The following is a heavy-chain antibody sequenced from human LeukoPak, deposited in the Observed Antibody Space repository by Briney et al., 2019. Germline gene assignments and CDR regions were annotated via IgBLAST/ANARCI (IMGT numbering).Heavy chain of an antibody. CDR1: GFTFSSYW. Sequence: PGGSLRLSCAASGFTFSSYWMSWVRQAPGKGLEWVGKIKQDGSEKYYVDSVKGRFTISRDNAKNSLYLQMNSLRAEDTAVYYCAREGRGSWDYFDYWGQGTLVTVSS. CDR2: IKQDGSEK. D-gene: IGHD1-26*01. J-gene: IGHJ4*02. V-gene: IGHV3-7*01. CDR3: AREGRGSWDYFDY.